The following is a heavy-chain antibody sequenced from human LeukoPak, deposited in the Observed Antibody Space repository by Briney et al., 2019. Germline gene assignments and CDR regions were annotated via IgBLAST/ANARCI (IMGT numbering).Heavy chain of an antibody. CDR2: IKQDGSEK. D-gene: IGHD5-24*01. CDR3: ARSRRDGYNLGDY. J-gene: IGHJ4*02. V-gene: IGHV3-7*01. Sequence: PGGSLRLSCAASGFTFSSYWMSWVRQAPGKGLEWVANIKQDGSEKYYVDSVKGRFTISRDYAKNSLYLQMNSLRAEDTAVYYCARSRRDGYNLGDYWGQGTLVTVSS. CDR1: GFTFSSYW.